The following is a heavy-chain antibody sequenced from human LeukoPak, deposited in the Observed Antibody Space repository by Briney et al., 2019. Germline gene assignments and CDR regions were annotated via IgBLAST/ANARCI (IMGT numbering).Heavy chain of an antibody. Sequence: SETLSLTCTVSGGSISSYYWGWIRQPPGKGLEWIGYIHYSESTKYNPSLKSRVTMSVDTSKNQFSLKLSSVTAADTAVYYCASRSGSFSDALDIWGQGTLVTVSS. CDR2: IHYSEST. CDR1: GGSISSYY. J-gene: IGHJ3*02. CDR3: ASRSGSFSDALDI. V-gene: IGHV4-59*08. D-gene: IGHD3-10*01.